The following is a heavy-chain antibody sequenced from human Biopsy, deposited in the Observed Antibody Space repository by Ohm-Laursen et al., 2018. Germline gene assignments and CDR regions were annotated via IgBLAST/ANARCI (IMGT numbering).Heavy chain of an antibody. D-gene: IGHD5-12*01. CDR1: GESSSGYF. J-gene: IGHJ6*02. CDR3: ARGSGYFKLDV. Sequence: SPTLSLTCAVNGESSSGYFWNWIRQPPGKGLEWIGEINQSGSTKYNPSLKRRATLSADSSNSQFSLRLTSVTAADTAIYYCARGSGYFKLDVWGQGTTVTVSS. V-gene: IGHV4-34*01. CDR2: INQSGST.